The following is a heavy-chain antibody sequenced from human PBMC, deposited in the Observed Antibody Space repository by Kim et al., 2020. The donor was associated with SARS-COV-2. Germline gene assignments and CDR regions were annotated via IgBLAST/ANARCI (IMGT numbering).Heavy chain of an antibody. Sequence: ASVKVSCKASGYTFTGYYMHWVRQAPGQGLEWMGWINPNSGGTNYAQKFQGWVTMTRDTSISTAYMELSRLRSDDTAVYYCARDLGYYYDSSGFGWFDPWGQGTLVTVSS. CDR2: INPNSGGT. D-gene: IGHD3-22*01. J-gene: IGHJ5*02. V-gene: IGHV1-2*04. CDR1: GYTFTGYY. CDR3: ARDLGYYYDSSGFGWFDP.